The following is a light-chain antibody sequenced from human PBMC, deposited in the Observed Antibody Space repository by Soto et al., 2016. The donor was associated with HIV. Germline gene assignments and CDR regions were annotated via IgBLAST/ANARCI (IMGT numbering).Light chain of an antibody. CDR1: QGIRKD. J-gene: IGKJ1*01. CDR3: QDYNTWT. Sequence: DIQMTQSPSSLSASVGDRVSITCRASQGIRKDLGWFYQPPGKAPRRLIFATSTLHSGAPSRFSGSGSGTEFTLTISSLQPDDFATYFCQDYNTWTFGQGTKVEIK. V-gene: IGKV1-17*01. CDR2: ATS.